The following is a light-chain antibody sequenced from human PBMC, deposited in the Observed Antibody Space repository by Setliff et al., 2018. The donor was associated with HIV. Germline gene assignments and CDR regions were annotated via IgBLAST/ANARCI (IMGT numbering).Light chain of an antibody. V-gene: IGLV2-14*03. J-gene: IGLJ1*01. CDR1: RSDVGGYNH. Sequence: QSALTQPASVSGSPGQSITISCSGTRSDVGGYNHVSWYQQHPGKAPKLMIYDVRNRPSGVSNRFSDSKSGKTSSLTISVLQAEDEADYYCTSYSSNTTLWIFGTGTKVTVL. CDR3: TSYSSNTTLWI. CDR2: DVR.